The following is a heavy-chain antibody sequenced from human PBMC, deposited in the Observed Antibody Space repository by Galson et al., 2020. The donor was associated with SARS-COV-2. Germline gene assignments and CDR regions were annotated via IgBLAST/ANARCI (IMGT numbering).Heavy chain of an antibody. Sequence: SETLSLTCTVSGGSISRHYWSWIRQSAGKGLEWIGRIYARGSTNYNPSLKSRVTMSLDTSKNQLSLKLTSVTAADTAVYYCARERRDFVAVVVATVSDLRDRCAFDIWGQGTMVSVSS. CDR3: ARERRDFVAVVVATVSDLRDRCAFDI. CDR1: GGSISRHY. J-gene: IGHJ3*02. D-gene: IGHD2-15*01. V-gene: IGHV4-4*07. CDR2: IYARGST.